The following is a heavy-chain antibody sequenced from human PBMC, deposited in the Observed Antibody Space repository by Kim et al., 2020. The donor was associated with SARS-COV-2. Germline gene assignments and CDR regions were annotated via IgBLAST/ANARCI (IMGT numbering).Heavy chain of an antibody. J-gene: IGHJ6*02. Sequence: RFTISRDNAKNSLYLQMNSLRAEDTALYYCAKANYYGSGSYPYYYYGMDVWGQGTTVTVSS. V-gene: IGHV3-9*01. D-gene: IGHD3-10*01. CDR3: AKANYYGSGSYPYYYYGMDV.